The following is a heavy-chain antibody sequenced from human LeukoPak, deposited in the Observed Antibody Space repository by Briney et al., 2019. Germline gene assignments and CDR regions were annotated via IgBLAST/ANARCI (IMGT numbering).Heavy chain of an antibody. V-gene: IGHV1-8*03. CDR1: GYTFTSYD. D-gene: IGHD2-2*01. Sequence: GASVKVSCKASGYTFTSYDINWVRQATGQGLEWMGWMNPNSGNTGYAQKFQGRVTITRNTSISTAYMELSSLRSEDTAVYYCARVDCSSTSCYRRYFDYWGQGTLVTVSS. CDR3: ARVDCSSTSCYRRYFDY. J-gene: IGHJ4*02. CDR2: MNPNSGNT.